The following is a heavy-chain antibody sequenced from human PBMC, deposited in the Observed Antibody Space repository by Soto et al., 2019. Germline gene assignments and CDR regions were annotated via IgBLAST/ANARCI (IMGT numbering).Heavy chain of an antibody. V-gene: IGHV3-23*01. J-gene: IGHJ5*02. CDR1: GFAFSSYA. CDR3: AKDARPSS. Sequence: GSLRLSCAASGFAFSSYAMSWVRQAPGKGLEWVSTISETGGSTYYTDSVKGRFTISRDTSKNTLYLQMNSLRAEDTALYYCAKDARPSSWGQGTLVTVSS. CDR2: ISETGGST.